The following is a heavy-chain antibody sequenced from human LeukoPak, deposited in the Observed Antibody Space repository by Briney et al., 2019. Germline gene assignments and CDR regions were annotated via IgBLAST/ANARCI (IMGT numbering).Heavy chain of an antibody. CDR2: INWNGGST. J-gene: IGHJ3*02. Sequence: GGSLRLSCAASGFTFSDHYMDWVRQAPGKGLEWVSGINWNGGSTGYADSVKGRFTISRDNAKNSLYLQMNSLRAEDTALYYCAREAISRVVVAAMYAFDIRGQGTMVTVSS. D-gene: IGHD2-15*01. V-gene: IGHV3-20*04. CDR3: AREAISRVVVAAMYAFDI. CDR1: GFTFSDHY.